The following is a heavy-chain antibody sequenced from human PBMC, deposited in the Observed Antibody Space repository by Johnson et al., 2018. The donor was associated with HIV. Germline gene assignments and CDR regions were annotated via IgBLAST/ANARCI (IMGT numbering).Heavy chain of an antibody. CDR1: GFTVSTNY. Sequence: VQLVESGGGLIQPGGSLRLSCAVSGFTVSTNYMSWVRQAPGKGLEWVSLIYSGGTTYYADSVKGRFTISRDNSKNTLYLQMNSLRAEDTAVYYCARGRRIQLWLLADAFDIWGQGTMVTVSS. D-gene: IGHD5-18*01. V-gene: IGHV3-66*03. CDR3: ARGRRIQLWLLADAFDI. J-gene: IGHJ3*02. CDR2: IYSGGTT.